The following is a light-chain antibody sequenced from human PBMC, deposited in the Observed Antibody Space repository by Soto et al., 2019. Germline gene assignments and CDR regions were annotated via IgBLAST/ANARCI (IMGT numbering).Light chain of an antibody. CDR3: QHYGDSLSIT. V-gene: IGKV3-20*01. CDR2: DAS. CDR1: QSLRSS. J-gene: IGKJ5*01. Sequence: ETMMTQSPDTLSVSLGERATLSCRASQSLRSSLAWYQQKPGQAPRLLIYDASSRATGIPDRFSGSGSGTDFTLTISRLEPGDFAVYYCQHYGDSLSITFGQGTRLEIK.